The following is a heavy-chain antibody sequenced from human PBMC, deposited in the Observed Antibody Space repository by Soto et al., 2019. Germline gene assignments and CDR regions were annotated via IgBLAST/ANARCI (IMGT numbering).Heavy chain of an antibody. CDR1: GFTFSSYS. V-gene: IGHV3-21*01. CDR3: ASGGSEGNKLTWFDP. J-gene: IGHJ5*02. D-gene: IGHD1-26*01. Sequence: EVQLVESGGGLVKPGGSLRLSCAASGFTFSSYSMNWVRQAPGKGLEWVSSISSSSSYIYYADSVKGRFTISRDNAKNSLYLQMNSLRAEDTAVYYCASGGSEGNKLTWFDPWGQGTLVTVSS. CDR2: ISSSSSYI.